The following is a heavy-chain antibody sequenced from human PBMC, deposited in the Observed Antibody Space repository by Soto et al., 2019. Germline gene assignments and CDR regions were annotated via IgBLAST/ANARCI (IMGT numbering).Heavy chain of an antibody. J-gene: IGHJ4*02. D-gene: IGHD1-20*01. CDR3: TRETVAGITGLDY. CDR1: GFNVGAFA. V-gene: IGHV3-23*01. CDR2: ISVSDAFI. Sequence: EVQLLESGGELVQPGGPLRLSCAASGFNVGAFAVNWVRQAPGKGLEWVSGISVSDAFIYYADSVRGRFSISRDASENILYLQMNSLRVDDTALYYCTRETVAGITGLDYWGPGTLVTVSS.